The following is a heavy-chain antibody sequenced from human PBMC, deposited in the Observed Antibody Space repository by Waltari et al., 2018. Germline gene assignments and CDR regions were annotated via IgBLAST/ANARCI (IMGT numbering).Heavy chain of an antibody. J-gene: IGHJ5*02. Sequence: QLQLQESGPGLVKPSETLSLTCSVSGGPISSTSPYWAWIRQPPGKGLEWIGSIYYSGTTYYNLSLKSRVTLSVDTSKNQFSLKLSSVTAADTAMYFCARVARGGYYTGWFDTWGQGALVTVSS. CDR3: ARVARGGYYTGWFDT. CDR2: IYYSGTT. D-gene: IGHD3-3*01. V-gene: IGHV4-39*07. CDR1: GGPISSTSPY.